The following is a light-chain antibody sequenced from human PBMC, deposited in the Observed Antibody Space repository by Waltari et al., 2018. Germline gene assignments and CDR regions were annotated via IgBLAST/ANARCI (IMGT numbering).Light chain of an antibody. J-gene: IGKJ4*01. CDR3: QQRGNRPPVT. CDR2: DAS. Sequence: EIVLTQSPATLSLSPGERATLSCRASESVSNFLAWYQQRPGQAPRLLIYDASNRAPGIPARLSCSGSGTDFTLTISSLEPEDFAVYYCQQRGNRPPVTFGGGTKVEIK. CDR1: ESVSNF. V-gene: IGKV3-11*01.